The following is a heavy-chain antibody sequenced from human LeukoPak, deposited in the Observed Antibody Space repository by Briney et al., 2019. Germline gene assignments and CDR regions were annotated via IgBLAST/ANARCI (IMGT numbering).Heavy chain of an antibody. V-gene: IGHV4-34*01. CDR3: ARAYCGGDCYLDY. CDR1: GGSFSGYY. D-gene: IGHD2-21*02. J-gene: IGHJ4*02. Sequence: KPSETLSLTCAVCGGSFSGYYWSWIRQPPGKGLEWIGEINHSGSTDYNPSLKSRVTISVDTSKNQFSLKLSSVTAADTAVYYCARAYCGGDCYLDYWGQGTLVTVSS. CDR2: INHSGST.